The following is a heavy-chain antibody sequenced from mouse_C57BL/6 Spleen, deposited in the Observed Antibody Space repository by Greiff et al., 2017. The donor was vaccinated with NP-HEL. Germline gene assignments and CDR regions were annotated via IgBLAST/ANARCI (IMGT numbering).Heavy chain of an antibody. CDR2: ISYDGSN. D-gene: IGHD2-4*01. V-gene: IGHV3-6*01. CDR3: ARNDYDDYAMDY. J-gene: IGHJ4*01. Sequence: EVKLMESGPGLVKPSQSLSLTCSVTGYSITSGYYWNWIRQFPGNKLEWMGYISYDGSNNYNPSLKNRISITRDTSKNQFFLKLNSVTTEDTATYYCARNDYDDYAMDYWGQGTSVTVSS. CDR1: GYSITSGYY.